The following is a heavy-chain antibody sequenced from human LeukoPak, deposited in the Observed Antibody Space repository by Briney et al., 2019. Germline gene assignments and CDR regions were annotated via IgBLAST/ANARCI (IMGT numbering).Heavy chain of an antibody. D-gene: IGHD2-2*01. CDR3: ARTPDCSSTSCFDAFDI. Sequence: GESLKISCKGSGYSFTSYWTGWVRQMPGKGLEWMGIIYPGDSDTRYSPSFQGQVTISADKSISTAYLQWSSLKASDTAMYYCARTPDCSSTSCFDAFDIWGQGTMVTVSS. J-gene: IGHJ3*02. CDR1: GYSFTSYW. V-gene: IGHV5-51*01. CDR2: IYPGDSDT.